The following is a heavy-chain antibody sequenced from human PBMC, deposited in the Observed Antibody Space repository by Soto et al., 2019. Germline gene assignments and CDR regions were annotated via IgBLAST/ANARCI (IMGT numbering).Heavy chain of an antibody. CDR3: AREQEYSSGWYRFDY. D-gene: IGHD6-19*01. Sequence: QVQLVQSGAEVQKPGSSVKVSCKASGGTFSSYTISWVRQAPGQGLEWMGRIIPILGIANYAQKFQGRVTITADKSTSTAYMELSSLRSEDTAVYYCAREQEYSSGWYRFDYWGQGTLVTVSS. CDR2: IIPILGIA. CDR1: GGTFSSYT. V-gene: IGHV1-69*08. J-gene: IGHJ4*02.